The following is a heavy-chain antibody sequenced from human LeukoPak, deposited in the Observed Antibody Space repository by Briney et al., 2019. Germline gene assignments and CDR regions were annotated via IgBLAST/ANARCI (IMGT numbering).Heavy chain of an antibody. V-gene: IGHV4-59*08. CDR2: IYYSGTT. Sequence: KSSETLSLTCTVSGASFTSNYWSWIRQPPGKGLEWIGYIYYSGTTTYNPSLQRRVTMSVDMSKTQFSLRLNPVTATDTAVYYCARLDCGGDCYVDYWGQGTLVTVSS. CDR1: GASFTSNY. J-gene: IGHJ4*02. CDR3: ARLDCGGDCYVDY. D-gene: IGHD2-21*02.